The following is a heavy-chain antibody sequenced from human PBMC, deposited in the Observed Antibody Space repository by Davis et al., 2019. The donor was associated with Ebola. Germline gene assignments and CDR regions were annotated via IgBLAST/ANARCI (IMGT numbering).Heavy chain of an antibody. J-gene: IGHJ5*02. CDR3: ARRAYPTFDP. CDR2: IYPSGST. V-gene: IGHV4-30-2*03. CDR1: GDSISSGAYS. Sequence: PSETLSLTCVVSGDSISSGAYSWSWIRQPPGKGLEWIGYIYPSGSTYYNPSLKSRVTISVDTSKNQFSLKLSSVTAADTAVYYCARRAYPTFDPWGQGTLVTVSS.